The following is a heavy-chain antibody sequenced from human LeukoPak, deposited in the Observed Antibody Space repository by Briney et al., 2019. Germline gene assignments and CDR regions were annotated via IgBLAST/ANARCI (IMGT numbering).Heavy chain of an antibody. CDR1: GFTFSSYS. J-gene: IGHJ4*02. V-gene: IGHV3-21*01. Sequence: GGSLRLSCAASGFTFSSYSMNWVRLAPGKGLEWVSSISSSSSYIYYADSVKGRFTISRDNAKNSLYLQMNSLRAEDTAVYYCARNYYGSGSRDYWGQGTLVTVSS. CDR2: ISSSSSYI. D-gene: IGHD3-10*01. CDR3: ARNYYGSGSRDY.